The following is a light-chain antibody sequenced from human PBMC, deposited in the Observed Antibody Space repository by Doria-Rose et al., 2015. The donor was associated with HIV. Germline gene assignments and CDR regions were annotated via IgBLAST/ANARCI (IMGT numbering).Light chain of an antibody. Sequence: TQSPGTLSLSPGERATLSCRASQSFSSTYLAWYQQKPGQAPSLLIYDGSTRATGIPDRFSASGSGTDFTLTINSLEPEDFALYYCHQYGSAWTVGQGMKVEI. CDR2: DGS. V-gene: IGKV3-20*01. J-gene: IGKJ1*01. CDR1: QSFSSTY. CDR3: HQYGSAWT.